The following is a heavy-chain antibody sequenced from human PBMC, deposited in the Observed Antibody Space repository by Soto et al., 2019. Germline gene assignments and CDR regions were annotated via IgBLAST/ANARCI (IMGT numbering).Heavy chain of an antibody. D-gene: IGHD2-2*01. V-gene: IGHV3-74*01. J-gene: IGHJ6*02. CDR3: ASPVVPAAMGGPYFYGIDV. CDR2: IDSYGSST. CDR1: GFTFTRHW. Sequence: EVQLMESGGGLVQPGGSLRLACAASGFTFTRHWMHWVRQAPGKGLVWVSRIDSYGSSTHYADSVKGRFTISRDNAKNTVYLQMNSPRAEDTAVYYCASPVVPAAMGGPYFYGIDVWGQGTTVTVSS.